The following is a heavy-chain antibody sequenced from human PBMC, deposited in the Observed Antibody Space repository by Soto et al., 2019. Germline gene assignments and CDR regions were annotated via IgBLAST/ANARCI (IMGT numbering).Heavy chain of an antibody. CDR3: AHRPRGFTYFFDY. V-gene: IGHV2-5*02. Sequence: QITLNESGPTLVKPTQTLTLTCTFSGFSLSTRGVGVGWIRQTPGKALEWLALLYWDDDERDSPSLMSRLTITKDTSKNQVFLTMTTVDPVDTATYYGAHRPRGFTYFFDYWGQGTLVTVSS. CDR1: GFSLSTRGVG. CDR2: LYWDDDE. J-gene: IGHJ4*02.